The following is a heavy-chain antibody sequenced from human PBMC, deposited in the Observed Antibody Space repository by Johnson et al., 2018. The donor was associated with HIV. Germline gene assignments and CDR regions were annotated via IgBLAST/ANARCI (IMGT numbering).Heavy chain of an antibody. CDR3: VRRFYDSSAFDI. V-gene: IGHV3-9*01. D-gene: IGHD3-22*01. Sequence: VQLVESGGGLVQPGRSLRLSCAASGFIFDDYAMHWVRQAPGKGLEWVSGISWNSGSIGYADSVKGRFTISRDNSKNTLYLQMNSLRAEDTAVYYCVRRFYDSSAFDIWGQGTLVTVSS. CDR2: ISWNSGSI. CDR1: GFIFDDYA. J-gene: IGHJ3*02.